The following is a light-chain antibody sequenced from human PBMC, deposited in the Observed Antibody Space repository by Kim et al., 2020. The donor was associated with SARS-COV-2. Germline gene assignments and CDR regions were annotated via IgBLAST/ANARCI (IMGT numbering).Light chain of an antibody. CDR1: TLRRYY. V-gene: IGLV3-19*01. Sequence: SSELTQDPVVSVALGQTVRITCQGDTLRRYYASWYQQKPGQAPVLVIYGKDNRPSGIPERFSGSSSGSTASLTITGAQAEDEADYYCNSRDNSGDHVVFG. CDR3: NSRDNSGDHVV. J-gene: IGLJ3*02. CDR2: GKD.